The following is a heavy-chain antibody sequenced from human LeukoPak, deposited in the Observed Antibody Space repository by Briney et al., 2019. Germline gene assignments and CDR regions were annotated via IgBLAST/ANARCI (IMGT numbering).Heavy chain of an antibody. CDR2: ISWNSGSI. Sequence: GGSLRLSCAASGFTFDGYAMHWVRQAPGKGLEWVSGISWNSGSIGYADSVKGRFTISRDNAKNSLYLQMDSLRAEDTAIYYCARDKVVGATYFDYWGQGILVTVSS. D-gene: IGHD1-26*01. CDR3: ARDKVVGATYFDY. V-gene: IGHV3-9*01. J-gene: IGHJ4*02. CDR1: GFTFDGYA.